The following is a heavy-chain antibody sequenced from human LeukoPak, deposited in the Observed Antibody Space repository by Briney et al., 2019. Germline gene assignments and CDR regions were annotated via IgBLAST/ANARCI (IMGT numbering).Heavy chain of an antibody. J-gene: IGHJ4*02. D-gene: IGHD3-10*01. Sequence: GGSLRLSCAASGFTFSSYGMSWVRQAPGKGLEGVSAISGSGGSTYYADSVMGRFTISRDNSKNTLYLQMNSLRAEDTAVYYCAKDARCGSGSYYYDYWGQGTLVTVSS. CDR1: GFTFSSYG. CDR3: AKDARCGSGSYYYDY. CDR2: ISGSGGST. V-gene: IGHV3-23*01.